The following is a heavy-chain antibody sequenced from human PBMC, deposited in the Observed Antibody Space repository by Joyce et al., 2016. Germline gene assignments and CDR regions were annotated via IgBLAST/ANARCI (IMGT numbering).Heavy chain of an antibody. V-gene: IGHV4-31*01. D-gene: IGHD3-3*01. CDR2: SYYSGNT. Sequence: QVQLQESGPGLVKPSQTLALTCTVSGASISNVGSYWNWIRHRPGKGMECLGSSYYSGNTVYGPSLSGLLSISTATSMNLFCLTVRSVTAADSDVYYCGRESISFGVNDAFNTWGQGTMVTVSS. CDR3: GRESISFGVNDAFNT. J-gene: IGHJ3*01. CDR1: GASISNVGSY.